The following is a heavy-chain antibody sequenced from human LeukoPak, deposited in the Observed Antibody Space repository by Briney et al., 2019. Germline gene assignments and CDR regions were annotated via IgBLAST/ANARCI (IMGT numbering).Heavy chain of an antibody. CDR2: IKQDGSEK. CDR1: GFTFSSYW. Sequence: PGGSLRLSCAASGFTFSSYWMSWVRQAPGKGLEWVANIKQDGSEKYYVDSVKGRFTISRDNAKNSLYLQMNSLRAEDTAVYYCAKDSITTWFGSEVHWGQGALDTVSS. CDR3: AKDSITTWFGSEVH. J-gene: IGHJ4*02. V-gene: IGHV3-7*01. D-gene: IGHD3-10*01.